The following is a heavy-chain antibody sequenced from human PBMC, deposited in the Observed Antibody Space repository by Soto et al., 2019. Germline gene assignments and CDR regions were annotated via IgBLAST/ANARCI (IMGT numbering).Heavy chain of an antibody. J-gene: IGHJ6*02. D-gene: IGHD2-21*01. V-gene: IGHV3-30*03. CDR2: ISYDGSNK. CDR3: AVLFSRYYYYGMYV. Sequence: QAPGKGLEWVAVISYDGSNKYYADSVKGRFTISRDNSKNTLYLQMNSLRAEDTAVYYCAVLFSRYYYYGMYVWGQGTTVTVSS.